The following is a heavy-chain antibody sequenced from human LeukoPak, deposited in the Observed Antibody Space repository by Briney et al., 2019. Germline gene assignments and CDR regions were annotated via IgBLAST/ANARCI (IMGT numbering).Heavy chain of an antibody. CDR2: VYYTGST. CDR3: ARHFAYSSSSYFYY. Sequence: SETLSLTCSVSGGSVSNYYWSWLRQPPGKGLEWIGYVYYTGSTNYNPSLKSRVTMFGDKSKNQFSLRLYSVTVADTAVYYCARHFAYSSSSYFYYWGQGSLVTVSS. D-gene: IGHD6-6*01. CDR1: GGSVSNYY. V-gene: IGHV4-59*08. J-gene: IGHJ4*02.